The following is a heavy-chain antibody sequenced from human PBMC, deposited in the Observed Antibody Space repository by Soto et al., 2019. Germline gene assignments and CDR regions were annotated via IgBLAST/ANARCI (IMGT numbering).Heavy chain of an antibody. CDR1: GFTFSSYG. CDR2: ISYDGSNK. CDR3: AKVSPLYSSSWSHFDY. V-gene: IGHV3-30*18. Sequence: GSLRLSCAASGFTFSSYGMHWVRQAPGKGLEWVAVISYDGSNKYYADSVKGRFTISRDNSKNTLYLQMNSLRAEDTAVYYCAKVSPLYSSSWSHFDYWGQGTLVTVSS. D-gene: IGHD6-13*01. J-gene: IGHJ4*02.